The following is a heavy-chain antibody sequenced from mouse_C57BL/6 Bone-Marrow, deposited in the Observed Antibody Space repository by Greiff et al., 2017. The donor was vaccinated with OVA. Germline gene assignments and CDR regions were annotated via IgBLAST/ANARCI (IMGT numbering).Heavy chain of an antibody. Sequence: VQLQQSGAELVRPGSSVKLSCKASGYTFTSYWMHWVKQRPIQGLEWIGNIDPSDSETHYNQKFKDKATLTVDKSSSTAYMQLSSLTSEDSAVYDCARTGYYGSQFAYWGQGTLVTVSA. V-gene: IGHV1-52*01. CDR1: GYTFTSYW. J-gene: IGHJ3*01. CDR2: IDPSDSET. D-gene: IGHD1-1*01. CDR3: ARTGYYGSQFAY.